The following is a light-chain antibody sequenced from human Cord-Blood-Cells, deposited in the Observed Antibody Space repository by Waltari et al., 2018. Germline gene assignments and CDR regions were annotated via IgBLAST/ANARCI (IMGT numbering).Light chain of an antibody. V-gene: IGKV1-39*01. CDR1: QSISSY. J-gene: IGKJ3*01. CDR2: AAS. CDR3: QQRYSTPFT. Sequence: DIQMTQSPSSLSASVGERVTITCRASQSISSYLNWYQQKPVKAPKLLIYAASSLQGGVPSRFSGSGSGTDFTLTISSLQPEDFATYYCQQRYSTPFTFGPGTKVDIK.